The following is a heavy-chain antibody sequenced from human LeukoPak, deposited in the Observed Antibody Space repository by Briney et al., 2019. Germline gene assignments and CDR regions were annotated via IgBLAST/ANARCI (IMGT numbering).Heavy chain of an antibody. Sequence: GSSVKVTCKASGDTFSSYAISWVRQAPGQGLEWMGGIIPIFGTANYAQKFQGRVTITADESTSTAYMEPSSLRSEDTAVYYCARDGYDYVWGSYHYYFDYWGQGTLVTVSS. J-gene: IGHJ4*02. CDR2: IIPIFGTA. CDR1: GDTFSSYA. D-gene: IGHD3-16*02. V-gene: IGHV1-69*01. CDR3: ARDGYDYVWGSYHYYFDY.